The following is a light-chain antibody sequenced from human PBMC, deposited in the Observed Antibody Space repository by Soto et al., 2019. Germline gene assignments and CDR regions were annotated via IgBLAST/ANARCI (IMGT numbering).Light chain of an antibody. Sequence: QSVLTQPASVSGSPGQSITISCTGTSYDVAAYSYVSWYQQHPGKVPKLLIYEVSHRPSGVSNRFSASKSGNTASLTISGLQAEDEADYYCSSYTSSSTVVFGGGTQLTV. CDR1: SYDVAAYSY. CDR2: EVS. J-gene: IGLJ3*02. CDR3: SSYTSSSTVV. V-gene: IGLV2-14*01.